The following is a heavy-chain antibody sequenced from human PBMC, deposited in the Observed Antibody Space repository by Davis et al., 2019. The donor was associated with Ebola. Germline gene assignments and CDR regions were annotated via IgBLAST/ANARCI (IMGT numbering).Heavy chain of an antibody. CDR1: GYTFTSYD. J-gene: IGHJ5*02. Sequence: ASVKVSCKASGYTFTSYDINWVRQAPGQGLEWMGWMNPNSGNTGYAQKFQGRVTMTRNTSISTAYMELSSLRSEGTAVYYCARQRYLGGSYPWFYPWGQGALVTVSS. CDR3: ARQRYLGGSYPWFYP. D-gene: IGHD1-26*01. CDR2: MNPNSGNT. V-gene: IGHV1-8*01.